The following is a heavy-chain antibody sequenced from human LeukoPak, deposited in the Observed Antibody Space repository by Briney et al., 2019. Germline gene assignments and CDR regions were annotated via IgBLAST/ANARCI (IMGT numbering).Heavy chain of an antibody. D-gene: IGHD3-10*01. V-gene: IGHV3-23*01. CDR2: ISGAGSDT. CDR1: GFTFNNYA. Sequence: PGGSLRLSCAASGFTFNNYAMRWVRQAPGKGLEWVSAISGAGSDTYYADSVKGRFTISRDNSENTLYLQMKSLRAEDTAIYYCGKSVDGSGGYPGPFDFWGQGTLVTVSS. CDR3: GKSVDGSGGYPGPFDF. J-gene: IGHJ4*02.